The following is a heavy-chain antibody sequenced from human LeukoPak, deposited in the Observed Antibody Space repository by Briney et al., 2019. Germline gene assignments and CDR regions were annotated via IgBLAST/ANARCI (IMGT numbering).Heavy chain of an antibody. CDR2: IYHSGST. D-gene: IGHD6-13*01. Sequence: SETLSLTCAVSGGSISSGGYSWSWIRQPPGKGLEWIGYIYHSGSTYYNPSLKSRVTISVDTSKNQFSLNLNSVTAADTAVYYCARDNERRMTAAGTAAFDLWGRGTLVTVSS. J-gene: IGHJ2*01. CDR3: ARDNERRMTAAGTAAFDL. CDR1: GGSISSGGYS. V-gene: IGHV4-30-2*01.